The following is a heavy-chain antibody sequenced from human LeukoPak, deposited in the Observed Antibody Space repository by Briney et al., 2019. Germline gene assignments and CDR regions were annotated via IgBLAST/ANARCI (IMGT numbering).Heavy chain of an antibody. CDR1: GFTFSYFG. Sequence: GGSLRPSCAASGFTFSYFGMHWVRQAPGKGLEWVSVISYDGSNKYYADSVKGRFTISRDNPKNTLYLQMNSLRTEDTAVYYCAKGIVSTSAGGFDYWGQGTLVTVSS. V-gene: IGHV3-30*18. CDR2: ISYDGSNK. J-gene: IGHJ4*02. CDR3: AKGIVSTSAGGFDY. D-gene: IGHD2-2*01.